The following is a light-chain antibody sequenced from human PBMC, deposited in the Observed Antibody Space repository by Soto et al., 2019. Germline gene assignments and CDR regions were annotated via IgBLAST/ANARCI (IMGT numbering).Light chain of an antibody. CDR1: QGISSY. V-gene: IGKV1-9*01. Sequence: DIQLTQSPSFLSASVGDRVTITCRASQGISSYLAWYQQKPGKAPKLLIYAASTLQSGVPSRFSGSGSGTEFTLTISSLQPEDFATYYCQQLNNYPLTFGQGTQLEIK. CDR2: AAS. J-gene: IGKJ5*01. CDR3: QQLNNYPLT.